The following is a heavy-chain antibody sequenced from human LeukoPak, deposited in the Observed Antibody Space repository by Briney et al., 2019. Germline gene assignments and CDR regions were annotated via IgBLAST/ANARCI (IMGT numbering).Heavy chain of an antibody. V-gene: IGHV4-59*08. CDR1: GGSISGYY. CDR3: ARHVPGGWYRGVDAFDI. J-gene: IGHJ3*02. Sequence: SETLSLTCTVSGGSISGYYWSWIRQPPGKGLEWIGYIYYSGSTNYNPSLKSRVTISVDTSKNQFSLKLSSVTAADTAVYYCARHVPGGWYRGVDAFDIWGQGTMVTVSS. CDR2: IYYSGST. D-gene: IGHD6-19*01.